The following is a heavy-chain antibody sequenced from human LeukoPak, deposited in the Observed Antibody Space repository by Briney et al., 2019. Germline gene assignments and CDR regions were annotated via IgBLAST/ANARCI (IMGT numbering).Heavy chain of an antibody. CDR3: ARGRIAKIVVVHSFTYGMDV. CDR1: GGSFTDYF. CDR2: INDYTGDT. D-gene: IGHD3-22*01. Sequence: SGTLSLTCTVFGGSFTDYFWTWLRHSPGKGLVWIGEINDYTGDTKYNPSLNSRDSISLEKSKNQLSLELRSVTAADTAVYYCARGRIAKIVVVHSFTYGMDVWGQGTTVTVSS. J-gene: IGHJ6*02. V-gene: IGHV4-34*01.